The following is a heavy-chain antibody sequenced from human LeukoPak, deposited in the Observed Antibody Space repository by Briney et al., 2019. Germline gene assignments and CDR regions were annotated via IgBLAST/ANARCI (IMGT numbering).Heavy chain of an antibody. D-gene: IGHD2-2*01. CDR2: ISSSGSTI. CDR1: GFTFSDYY. V-gene: IGHV3-11*04. Sequence: GGSLRLSCAASGFTFSDYYMSWIRQAPGKGLEWVSYISSSGSTIYYADSVKGRFTISRDNAKNSLYLQMNSLRAEDTAVYYCARGHCSSTSCYEGWFDPWGQGTLVTVSS. J-gene: IGHJ5*02. CDR3: ARGHCSSTSCYEGWFDP.